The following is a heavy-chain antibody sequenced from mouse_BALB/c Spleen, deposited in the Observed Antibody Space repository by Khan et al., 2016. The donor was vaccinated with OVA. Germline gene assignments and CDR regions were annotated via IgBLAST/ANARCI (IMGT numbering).Heavy chain of an antibody. J-gene: IGHJ4*01. CDR1: GFSLASFG. Sequence: QVQLKESGPGLVAPSESLSITCTVSGFSLASFGVNWVRQPPGKGLEWLGVICGDGNTNYPSGLKSRLTINKDNSKSQVFLRLNSLQTYDTATYYCAKFTPRYYSRDSWGQGTSVTVSS. V-gene: IGHV2-3*01. D-gene: IGHD1-1*01. CDR2: ICGDGNT. CDR3: AKFTPRYYSRDS.